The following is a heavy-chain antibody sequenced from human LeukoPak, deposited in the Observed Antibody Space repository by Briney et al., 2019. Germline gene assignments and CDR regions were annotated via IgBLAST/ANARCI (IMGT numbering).Heavy chain of an antibody. CDR3: ARAHYDFWSGYYFDY. J-gene: IGHJ4*02. V-gene: IGHV3-53*01. CDR2: IYSGGST. Sequence: PGGSLRLSYAASGFTFSSFAMSWVRQAPGKGLEWVSVIYSGGSTYCADSVKGRFTISRDNSKNTLYLQMNSLRAEDTAVYYCARAHYDFWSGYYFDYWGQGTLVTVSS. CDR1: GFTFSSFA. D-gene: IGHD3-3*01.